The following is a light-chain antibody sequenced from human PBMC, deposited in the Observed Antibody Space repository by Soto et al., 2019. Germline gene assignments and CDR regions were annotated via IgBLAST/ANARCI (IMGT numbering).Light chain of an antibody. Sequence: QSVLTQPASVSGSPGQSITISCTGTSSDVGGYNYVSWYQQQSGKAPKLMIHEVSNRPSGVSNRFSGSKSGNTASLTISGLQAEAEADYYCSSYTSSRAYVFGSGTKVTVL. CDR2: EVS. J-gene: IGLJ1*01. V-gene: IGLV2-14*01. CDR1: SSDVGGYNY. CDR3: SSYTSSRAYV.